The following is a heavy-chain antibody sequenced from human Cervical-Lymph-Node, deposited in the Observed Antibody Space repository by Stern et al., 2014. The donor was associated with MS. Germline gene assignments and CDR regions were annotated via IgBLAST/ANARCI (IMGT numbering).Heavy chain of an antibody. J-gene: IGHJ4*02. Sequence: VQLVESGAEVKKPGASVKVSCKASGYTFTSYQMHWVRQAPGQGLEWMGKINPRGGGTSYAQKFQGRVTMTRDASTSTVYMELSSVRSEDTAVYYCARRGYTYGFDYWGQGTLVTVSS. D-gene: IGHD5-18*01. CDR2: INPRGGGT. CDR3: ARRGYTYGFDY. V-gene: IGHV1-46*03. CDR1: GYTFTSYQ.